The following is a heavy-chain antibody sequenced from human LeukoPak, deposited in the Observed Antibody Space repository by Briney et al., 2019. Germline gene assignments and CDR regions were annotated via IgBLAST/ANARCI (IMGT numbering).Heavy chain of an antibody. Sequence: ASVKVSCKASGYTFTSYYMHWVRQAPGQGLEWMGGIIPIFGTANYAQKFQGRVTITADESTSTAYMELSSLRSEDTAVYYCAKSPRIVGATDYWGQGTLVTVSS. J-gene: IGHJ4*02. V-gene: IGHV1-69*13. D-gene: IGHD1-26*01. CDR2: IIPIFGTA. CDR3: AKSPRIVGATDY. CDR1: GYTFTSYY.